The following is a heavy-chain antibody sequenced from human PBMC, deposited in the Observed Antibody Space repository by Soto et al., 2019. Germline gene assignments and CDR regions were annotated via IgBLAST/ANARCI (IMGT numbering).Heavy chain of an antibody. Sequence: QVQLVQSAGEVKEPGASLKVACKASGYRFSTYGISWVRQAPGQGLEWMGRISTSNGYTNYAQKFQGRVTMTTHTSTNAAHMEVRSLRPDDTALYPCARDRSFALLERSPSDSYGMDVWGQGTSVTVSS. D-gene: IGHD3-3*01. CDR2: ISTSNGYT. J-gene: IGHJ6*02. V-gene: IGHV1-18*01. CDR3: ARDRSFALLERSPSDSYGMDV. CDR1: GYRFSTYG.